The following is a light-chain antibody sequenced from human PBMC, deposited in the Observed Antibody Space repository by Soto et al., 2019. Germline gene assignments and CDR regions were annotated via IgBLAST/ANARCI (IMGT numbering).Light chain of an antibody. Sequence: QSVLTQPPSASGSPGQSVTISCTGTSSDVGGYNYVSWYQQHPGKAPKLIIYEVSQRPSGVPDRFSGSKSGNTASLTVSGLQAEDEAVYHCSSYAGSNHVVLGGGTKLTVL. V-gene: IGLV2-8*01. J-gene: IGLJ2*01. CDR2: EVS. CDR3: SSYAGSNHVV. CDR1: SSDVGGYNY.